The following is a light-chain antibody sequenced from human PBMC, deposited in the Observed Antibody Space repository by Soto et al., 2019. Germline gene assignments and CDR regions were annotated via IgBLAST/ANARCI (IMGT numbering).Light chain of an antibody. V-gene: IGLV1-40*01. CDR1: NSNIGGGYD. CDR2: GNN. CDR3: HSYDMRLSGSV. J-gene: IGLJ3*02. Sequence: QSVLTQPPSVSGAPGQRVTISCTGNNSNIGGGYDVHWYQQLPGTAPKLLIFGNNNRPSGVPDRFSGSKSYASASLAITGLQSEDEADYYCHSYDMRLSGSVFGGGTQLTDL.